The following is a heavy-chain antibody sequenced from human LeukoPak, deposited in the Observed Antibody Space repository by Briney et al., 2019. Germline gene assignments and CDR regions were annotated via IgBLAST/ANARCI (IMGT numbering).Heavy chain of an antibody. CDR2: IYTSGST. CDR1: GGSISSYY. D-gene: IGHD1-26*01. Sequence: PSETLSLTCTVSGGSISSYYWSWIRQPAGKGLEWIGRIYTSGSTNYNASLKSRVSLSVDTSKNQFSLKLSSVTAADTAVFYCARENSGSYREFDYWGQGTLVTVSS. V-gene: IGHV4-4*07. J-gene: IGHJ4*02. CDR3: ARENSGSYREFDY.